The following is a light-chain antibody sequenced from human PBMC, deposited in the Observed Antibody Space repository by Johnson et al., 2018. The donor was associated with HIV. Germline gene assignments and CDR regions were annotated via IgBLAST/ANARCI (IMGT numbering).Light chain of an antibody. J-gene: IGLJ1*01. Sequence: QSILTQPPSVSAAPGQKVTISCSGSSSNIGTNYVSWYQQFPGTAPKLLIYDNTKRPSGIPDRFSGLKFGTSATLGIPGLQPGDEDDYYCGTWDSSLSATVCGTGTKVTV. V-gene: IGLV1-51*01. CDR2: DNT. CDR3: GTWDSSLSATV. CDR1: SSNIGTNY.